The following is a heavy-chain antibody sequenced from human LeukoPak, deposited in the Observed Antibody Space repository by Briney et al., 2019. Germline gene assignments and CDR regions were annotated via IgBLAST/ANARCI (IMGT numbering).Heavy chain of an antibody. J-gene: IGHJ4*02. Sequence: PSETLSLTCTVSGDSVSSGGHYWSWIGQHPGKGLEWIGYIYYTATTYYNPSLKSRVTISLDTSQKQFSLKLRSVTAADTAVYYCARTVSGYHLDYWGQGTLVTVSS. D-gene: IGHD3-9*01. CDR1: GDSVSSGGHY. V-gene: IGHV4-31*03. CDR2: IYYTATT. CDR3: ARTVSGYHLDY.